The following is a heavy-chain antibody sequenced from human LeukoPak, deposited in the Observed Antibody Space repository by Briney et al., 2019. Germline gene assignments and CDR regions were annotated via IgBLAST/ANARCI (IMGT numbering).Heavy chain of an antibody. CDR1: GFTFSGYA. V-gene: IGHV3-7*01. CDR2: VNHDGSEK. Sequence: GGSLRLSCAASGFTFSGYAMTWVRQAPGKGLEWLANVNHDGSEKHYVDSVKGRFTISRDNAKNSLYLQMNSLRAEDTAVYYCARDWGDYYDSSGYFYYYYYGMDVWGQGTTVTVSS. D-gene: IGHD3-22*01. J-gene: IGHJ6*02. CDR3: ARDWGDYYDSSGYFYYYYYGMDV.